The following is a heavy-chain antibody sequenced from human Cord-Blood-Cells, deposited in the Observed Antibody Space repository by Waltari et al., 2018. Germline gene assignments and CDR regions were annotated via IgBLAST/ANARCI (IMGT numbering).Heavy chain of an antibody. D-gene: IGHD5-12*01. CDR2: IYYSGST. V-gene: IGHV4-39*01. Sequence: QLQLQESGPGLVKPSETLSLTCTVSDGSISSSSYYWGWIRQPPGKGLEWIGSIYYSGSTYYNPPRKSRITISVDTSKNQFSLKLSSVTAADTAVYYCAVATMVRDAFDIWGQGTMVTVSS. CDR1: DGSISSSSYY. J-gene: IGHJ3*02. CDR3: AVATMVRDAFDI.